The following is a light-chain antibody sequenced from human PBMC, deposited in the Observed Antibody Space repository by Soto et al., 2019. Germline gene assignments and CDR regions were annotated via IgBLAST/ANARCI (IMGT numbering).Light chain of an antibody. CDR1: GSNIGSIYD. V-gene: IGLV1-40*01. CDR3: QSYDSSLRAYV. CDR2: ANN. J-gene: IGLJ1*01. Sequence: QLVLTQPPSVSGAPGQRVTISCTGNGSNIGSIYDVHWHQQLPGTAPKLLIYANNNRPSGVPDRFSGSKSGTSASLAITGLQAEDEADYYCQSYDSSLRAYVFGTGTKLTVL.